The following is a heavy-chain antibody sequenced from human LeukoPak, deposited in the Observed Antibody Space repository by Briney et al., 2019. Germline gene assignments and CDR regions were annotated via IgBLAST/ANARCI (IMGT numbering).Heavy chain of an antibody. J-gene: IGHJ4*02. Sequence: ASVKVSCKASVYTLTSYYMHWVRQAPGQGLEWMGWINPNSGGTNYAQKFQGRVTMTRDTSISTAYMELSRLRSDDTAVYYCASSIVYCSSTSCYFNWGQGTLVTVSS. D-gene: IGHD2-2*01. CDR3: ASSIVYCSSTSCYFN. CDR1: VYTLTSYY. CDR2: INPNSGGT. V-gene: IGHV1-2*02.